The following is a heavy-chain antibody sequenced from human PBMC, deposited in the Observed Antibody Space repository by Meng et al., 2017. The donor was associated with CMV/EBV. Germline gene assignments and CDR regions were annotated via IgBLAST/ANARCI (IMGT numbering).Heavy chain of an antibody. V-gene: IGHV4-59*01. D-gene: IGHD3-3*01. CDR3: ARGVYYDFWSGYYYYYGMDV. CDR2: IYYSGAT. CDR1: GDSISRKY. Sequence: GSLRLSCTVSGDSISRKYWSWIRQPPGRGLEWIGHIYYSGATNYNPSLKGRVTISVDTSENQFSLKLTSVTAADTAVYYCARGVYYDFWSGYYYYYGMDVWGQGTTVTVSS. J-gene: IGHJ6*02.